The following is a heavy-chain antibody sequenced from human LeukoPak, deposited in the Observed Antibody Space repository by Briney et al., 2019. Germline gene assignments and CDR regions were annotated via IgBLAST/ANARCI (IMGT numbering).Heavy chain of an antibody. J-gene: IGHJ4*02. V-gene: IGHV4-59*01. Sequence: ASETLSLTCTVSGASIISYDWSWIRQPPGKGLEWIGYMYYSGSTNYNPSLKSRVTMSLDTSKNQFSLKLRSVTAADTAIYYCARKDGDYWGQGTLVTVSS. CDR3: ARKDGDY. CDR2: MYYSGST. D-gene: IGHD5-24*01. CDR1: GASIISYD.